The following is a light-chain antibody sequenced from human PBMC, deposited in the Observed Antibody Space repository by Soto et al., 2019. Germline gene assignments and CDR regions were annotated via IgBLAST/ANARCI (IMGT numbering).Light chain of an antibody. V-gene: IGKV1-9*01. CDR1: QGISSY. J-gene: IGKJ1*01. Sequence: DIQFTQSPSFLSASVGDRVTITCRASQGISSYLAWYQQKPGKAPKLLIYAASTLQSGVPSRFSGSGSGTEFTLTISSLQPEYFETYYCQQLNSYLTWTFGQGTQVEIK. CDR2: AAS. CDR3: QQLNSYLTWT.